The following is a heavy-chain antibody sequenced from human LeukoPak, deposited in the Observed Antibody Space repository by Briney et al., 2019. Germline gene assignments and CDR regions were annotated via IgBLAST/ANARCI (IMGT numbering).Heavy chain of an antibody. J-gene: IGHJ4*02. CDR1: GGSISSSSYY. CDR3: ARGYYSSGWHYYFDY. CDR2: IYYSGST. D-gene: IGHD6-19*01. Sequence: SETLSLTCTVSGGSISSSSYYWGWIRQPPGKGLEWIGSIYYSGSTYYNPSLKSRVTISVDTSKNQFSLKLSSVTAADTAVYYCARGYYSSGWHYYFDYWGQGTLVTVSS. V-gene: IGHV4-39*07.